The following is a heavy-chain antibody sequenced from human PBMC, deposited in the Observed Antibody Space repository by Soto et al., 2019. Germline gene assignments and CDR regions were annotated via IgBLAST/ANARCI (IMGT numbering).Heavy chain of an antibody. V-gene: IGHV3-23*01. D-gene: IGHD3-22*01. J-gene: IGHJ6*02. CDR2: ISGSGGST. CDR1: GFTFSSYA. Sequence: GGSLRLSCAASGFTFSSYAMSWVRQAPGKGLEWVSAISGSGGSTYYADSVKGRFTISSDNSKNTLYLQMNSLRAEDTAVYYCAKDVGGYYYGSSGYYSAPGYYYCMDVSCQGTTVTVSS. CDR3: AKDVGGYYYGSSGYYSAPGYYYCMDV.